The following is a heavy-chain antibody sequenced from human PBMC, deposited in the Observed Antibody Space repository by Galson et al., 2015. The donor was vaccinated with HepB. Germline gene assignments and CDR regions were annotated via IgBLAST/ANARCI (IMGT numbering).Heavy chain of an antibody. CDR2: IIPIFGTA. CDR1: GGTFSSYA. J-gene: IGHJ3*02. CDR3: AREPEYLGGAFDI. V-gene: IGHV1-69*06. D-gene: IGHD6-6*01. Sequence: SCKASGGTFSSYAISWVRQAPGQGLEWMGGIIPIFGTANYAQKFQGRVTITADKSTSTAYMELSSLRSEDTAVYYCAREPEYLGGAFDIWGQGTMVTVSS.